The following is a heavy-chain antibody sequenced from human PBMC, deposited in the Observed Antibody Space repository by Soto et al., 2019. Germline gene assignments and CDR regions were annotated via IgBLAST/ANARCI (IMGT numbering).Heavy chain of an antibody. Sequence: GGSLRLSCAASGFSFSSHWMTWVRQAPGKGLEWVANIKQDGSENYYVDSVKGRFTISRDNAKNSLYLQMNSLRAEDTAVYYCARDRINGGGSLDYWGQGTLVTVSS. CDR1: GFSFSSHW. CDR3: ARDRINGGGSLDY. CDR2: IKQDGSEN. D-gene: IGHD3-16*01. V-gene: IGHV3-7*01. J-gene: IGHJ4*02.